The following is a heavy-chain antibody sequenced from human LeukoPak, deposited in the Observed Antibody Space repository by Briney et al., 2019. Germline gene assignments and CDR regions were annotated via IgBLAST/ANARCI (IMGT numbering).Heavy chain of an antibody. V-gene: IGHV1-69*13. CDR1: GDTFSSYA. CDR3: ARDDYYDSSAYRENPFDV. D-gene: IGHD3-22*01. Sequence: SVKVSCKASGDTFSSYAISWLRQAPGQGLEWMGGIIPILGTANYAQKFQGRVTITADESTSTLYMKLRSLRSEDTAIYYCARDDYYDSSAYRENPFDVWGQGTMVTVSS. CDR2: IIPILGTA. J-gene: IGHJ3*01.